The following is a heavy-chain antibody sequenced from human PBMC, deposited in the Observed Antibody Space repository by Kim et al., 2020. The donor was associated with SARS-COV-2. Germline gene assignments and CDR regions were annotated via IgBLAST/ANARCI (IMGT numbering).Heavy chain of an antibody. V-gene: IGHV3-23*01. CDR2: INGSDGTT. D-gene: IGHD1-26*01. J-gene: IGHJ4*03. CDR1: GFTFTGYA. Sequence: GGSLRLSCTASGFTFTGYAMSWVRQAPGKGLEWVSTINGSDGTTYYVDSVKGRFTISRDNSKNTLYLQMNSLRDEDTAVYYCMKGGWGGGWENGDQGT. CDR3: MKGGWGGGWEN.